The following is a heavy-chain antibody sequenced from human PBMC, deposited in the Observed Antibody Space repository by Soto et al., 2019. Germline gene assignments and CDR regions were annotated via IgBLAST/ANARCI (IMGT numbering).Heavy chain of an antibody. Sequence: GGSLRLSCAASGFTFSSYAMSWVRQAPGKGLEWVSAISGSGGSTYYADSVKGRFTISRDNSKNTLYLQMNSLRAEDTAVYYCAKRQASSSSWYAGQGNYFDYWGQGTLVTVSS. CDR2: ISGSGGST. J-gene: IGHJ4*02. CDR1: GFTFSSYA. CDR3: AKRQASSSSWYAGQGNYFDY. D-gene: IGHD6-13*01. V-gene: IGHV3-23*01.